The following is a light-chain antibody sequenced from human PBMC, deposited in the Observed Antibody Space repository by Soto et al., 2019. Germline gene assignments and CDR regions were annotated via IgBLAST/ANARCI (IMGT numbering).Light chain of an antibody. J-gene: IGKJ1*01. CDR2: GAY. Sequence: EIVMTQSPATLSVSPGERATLSCRASQSVSSNLAWYQQKPGQAPRLLIYGAYTRATGIPARFSGSGSGTAFTLTISSLQSEDFAVYYCQKYNQCALRTFGQGTKVEIK. CDR1: QSVSSN. CDR3: QKYNQCALRT. V-gene: IGKV3-15*01.